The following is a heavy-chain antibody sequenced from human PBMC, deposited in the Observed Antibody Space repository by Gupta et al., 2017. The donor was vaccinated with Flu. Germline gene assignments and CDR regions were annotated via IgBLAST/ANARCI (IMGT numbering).Heavy chain of an antibody. J-gene: IGHJ4*02. D-gene: IGHD4-17*01. CDR1: GFTFISSY. V-gene: IGHV3-74*03. Sequence: EMQLVESGGRLVPPGGSLRLSCSASGFTFISSYLQWVRHAPGNGLVWLSPIKPDGRSTTDAESVKGRFTIARDNAKNTLYLQKNSLGDDDTAVYYCATVTSGCWGQGTLVNVSS. CDR3: ATVTSGC. CDR2: IKPDGRST.